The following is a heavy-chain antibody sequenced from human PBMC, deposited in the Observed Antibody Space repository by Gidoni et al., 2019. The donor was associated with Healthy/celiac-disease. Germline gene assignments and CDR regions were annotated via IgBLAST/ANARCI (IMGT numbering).Heavy chain of an antibody. CDR3: ATDLWFGDQNY. V-gene: IGHV4-39*01. CDR2: IYYSGST. D-gene: IGHD3-10*01. J-gene: IGHJ4*02. Sequence: QLQLQESGPGLVKPSETLSLTCTVSGGSISSSSYYWGWIRQPPGKGLEWIGSIYYSGSTYYNPSLKSRVTISVDTSKNQFSLKLSSVTAADTAVYYCATDLWFGDQNYWGQGTLVTVSS. CDR1: GGSISSSSYY.